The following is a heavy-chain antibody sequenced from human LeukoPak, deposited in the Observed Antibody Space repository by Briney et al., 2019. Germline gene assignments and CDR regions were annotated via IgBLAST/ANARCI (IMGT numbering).Heavy chain of an antibody. V-gene: IGHV3-74*01. CDR1: GFTFSSNW. D-gene: IGHD1-26*01. Sequence: GGSLRLSCAASGFTFSSNWMHWVRQAPGKGLVCVSRTNSDGGSTSYADSVKGRFSISRDNAKNTLYLQMNSLRAEDTAVYYCARGGSYSFDPFDYWGQGTLVTVSS. CDR2: TNSDGGST. J-gene: IGHJ4*02. CDR3: ARGGSYSFDPFDY.